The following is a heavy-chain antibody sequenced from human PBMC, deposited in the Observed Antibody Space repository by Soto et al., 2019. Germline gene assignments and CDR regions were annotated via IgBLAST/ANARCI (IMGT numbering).Heavy chain of an antibody. CDR2: ISSSTSHT. V-gene: IGHV3-11*05. D-gene: IGHD2-15*01. CDR3: ARGRGAAGGYFDF. Sequence: QVQLVESGGGLVKPGGSLRLSCAVSGFTFSDYYMTWIRQAPGKGLEWVSYISSSTSHTNYADSVKGRFTISRDNAKNSLFLEMNSLRAEDTAVYYCARGRGAAGGYFDFWGQGTLVTVSS. CDR1: GFTFSDYY. J-gene: IGHJ4*02.